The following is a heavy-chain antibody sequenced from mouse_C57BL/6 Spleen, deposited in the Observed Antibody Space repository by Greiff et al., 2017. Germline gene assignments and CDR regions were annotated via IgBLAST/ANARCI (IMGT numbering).Heavy chain of an antibody. J-gene: IGHJ4*01. CDR3: ARRGNYDSMDY. CDR1: GYTFTSYW. Sequence: QVQLQQPGAELVMPGASVKLSCKASGYTFTSYWMHWVKQRPGQGLEWIGEIDPSDSYTNYNQKFKGKSTLTVDKSSSTAYMQRSSLTSEDSAVYYGARRGNYDSMDYWGQGTSVTVSS. CDR2: IDPSDSYT. D-gene: IGHD2-1*01. V-gene: IGHV1-69*01.